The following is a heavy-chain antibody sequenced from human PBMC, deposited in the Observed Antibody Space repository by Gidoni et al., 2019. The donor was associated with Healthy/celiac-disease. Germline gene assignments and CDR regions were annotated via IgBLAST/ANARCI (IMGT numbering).Heavy chain of an antibody. Sequence: VQLVQSGAVVKKPGSSVKVSCKASGGTSSSYAIRWVRQAPGKGLEGMGGIIPILGTANYAQKFQGRVTITADESTSTAYMELSSLRSEDTAVYYGARDKQQLGLDAFDIWGQGTMVTVSS. J-gene: IGHJ3*02. D-gene: IGHD6-13*01. CDR3: ARDKQQLGLDAFDI. V-gene: IGHV1-69*01. CDR2: IIPILGTA. CDR1: GGTSSSYA.